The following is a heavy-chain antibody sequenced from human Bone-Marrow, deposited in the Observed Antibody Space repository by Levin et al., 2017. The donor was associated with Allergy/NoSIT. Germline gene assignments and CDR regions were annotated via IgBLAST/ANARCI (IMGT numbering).Heavy chain of an antibody. CDR1: GFTFSHNW. D-gene: IGHD1-1*01. V-gene: IGHV3-15*01. J-gene: IGHJ2*01. CDR2: IKTKSDGGTT. CDR3: ATGYRNRWYFDF. Sequence: LSLTCVVSGFTFSHNWMSWVRQAPGKGLEWVGRIKTKSDGGTTDYAAPVKGRVTISRDESKSILYLQMNSLTTEDTAMYYWATGYRNRWYFDFWGRGTLVTVSS.